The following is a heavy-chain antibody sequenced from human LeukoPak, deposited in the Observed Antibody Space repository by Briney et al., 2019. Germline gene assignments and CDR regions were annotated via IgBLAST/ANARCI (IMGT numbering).Heavy chain of an antibody. Sequence: ASVTVSRTASGYTFTSYYMHWVRQAPGQGLEWMGIINPSGGSTSYAQKFQGRVTMTRDTSTSTVYMELSSLRSEDTAVYYCARDRVAYYDSSGYYHPYYFDYWGQGTLVTVSS. CDR2: INPSGGST. CDR3: ARDRVAYYDSSGYYHPYYFDY. V-gene: IGHV1-46*01. J-gene: IGHJ4*02. D-gene: IGHD3-22*01. CDR1: GYTFTSYY.